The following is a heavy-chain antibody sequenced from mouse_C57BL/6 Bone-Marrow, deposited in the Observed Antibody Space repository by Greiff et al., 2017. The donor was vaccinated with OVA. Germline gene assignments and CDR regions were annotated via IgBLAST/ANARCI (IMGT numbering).Heavy chain of an antibody. CDR1: GYSITSGYY. V-gene: IGHV3-6*01. D-gene: IGHD2-2*01. Sequence: VQLKESGPGLVKPSQSLSLTCSVTGYSITSGYYWNWIRQFPGNKLEWMGYISYDGSNNYNPSLKNRISITRDTSKNQFFLKLNSVTTEDTATYYCARYGYDVDYWGQGTTLTVSS. J-gene: IGHJ2*01. CDR3: ARYGYDVDY. CDR2: ISYDGSN.